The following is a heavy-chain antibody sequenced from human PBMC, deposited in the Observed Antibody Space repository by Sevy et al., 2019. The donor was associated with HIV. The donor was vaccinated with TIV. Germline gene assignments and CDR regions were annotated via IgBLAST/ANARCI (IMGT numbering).Heavy chain of an antibody. CDR1: GGSFSGYY. Sequence: SETLSLTCAVYGGSFSGYYWSWIRQPPGKGLEWIGEINHSGSTNYSPSLKSRVTISVDTSKNQFSLKLSSVTAADTAVYYWARTGAGNYYYYGMDVWGQGTTVTVSS. J-gene: IGHJ6*02. V-gene: IGHV4-34*01. D-gene: IGHD1-26*01. CDR2: INHSGST. CDR3: ARTGAGNYYYYGMDV.